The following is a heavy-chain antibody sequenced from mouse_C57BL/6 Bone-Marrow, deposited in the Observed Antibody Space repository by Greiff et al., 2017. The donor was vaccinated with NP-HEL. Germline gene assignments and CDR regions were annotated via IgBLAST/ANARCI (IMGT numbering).Heavy chain of an antibody. D-gene: IGHD1-1*01. V-gene: IGHV1-69*01. Sequence: QVQLKQPGAELVMPGASVKLSCKASGYTFTSYWMHWVKQRPGQGLEWIGEIDPSDSYTNYNQKFKGKSTLTVDKSSSTAYMQLSSLTSEDSAVDYCARDYYGPIDYWGQGTTLTVSS. CDR1: GYTFTSYW. CDR3: ARDYYGPIDY. CDR2: IDPSDSYT. J-gene: IGHJ2*01.